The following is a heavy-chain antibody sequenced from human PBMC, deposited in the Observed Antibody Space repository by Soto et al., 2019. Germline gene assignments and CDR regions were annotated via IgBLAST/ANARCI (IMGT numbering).Heavy chain of an antibody. CDR2: INHSGST. Sequence: SETLSLTCAVYGGSFSGYYWSWIRQPPGKGLEWIGEINHSGSTNYNPSLKSRVTISVDTSKNQFSLKLSSVTAADTAVYYCARGRSFSNYYGSGSRYFDYWGQGTLVTVSS. CDR3: ARGRSFSNYYGSGSRYFDY. D-gene: IGHD3-10*01. V-gene: IGHV4-34*01. CDR1: GGSFSGYY. J-gene: IGHJ4*02.